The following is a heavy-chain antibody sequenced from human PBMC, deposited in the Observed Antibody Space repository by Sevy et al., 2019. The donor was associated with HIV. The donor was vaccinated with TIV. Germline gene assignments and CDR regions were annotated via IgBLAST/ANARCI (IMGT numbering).Heavy chain of an antibody. Sequence: SGPTLVKPTQTLTLTCTFSGFSLSTSGVGVGWIRQPPGKALEWLALIYWDDDKRYSPSLKSRLTITKDTSKNQVVLTMTNMDPVDTATYYCAHGHGGWQEEPNFDHWGQGTLVTVSS. V-gene: IGHV2-5*02. CDR1: GFSLSTSGVG. J-gene: IGHJ4*02. CDR3: AHGHGGWQEEPNFDH. D-gene: IGHD3-16*01. CDR2: IYWDDDK.